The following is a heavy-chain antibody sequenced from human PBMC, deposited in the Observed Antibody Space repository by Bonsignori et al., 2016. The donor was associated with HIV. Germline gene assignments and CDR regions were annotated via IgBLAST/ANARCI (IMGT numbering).Heavy chain of an antibody. CDR3: ARAERYDSSGYYYGVTDY. V-gene: IGHV1-2*02. CDR2: INPNSGGT. J-gene: IGHJ4*02. D-gene: IGHD3-22*01. Sequence: WVRQAPGQGLEWMGWINPNSGGTNYAQKFQGRVTMTRDTSISTAYMELSRLRSDDTAVYYCARAERYDSSGYYYGVTDYWGQGTLVTVSS.